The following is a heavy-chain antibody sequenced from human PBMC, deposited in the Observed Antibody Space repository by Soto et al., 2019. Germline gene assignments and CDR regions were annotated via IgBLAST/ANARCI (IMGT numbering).Heavy chain of an antibody. J-gene: IGHJ4*02. V-gene: IGHV3-15*01. CDR2: IKSKTDGGTT. CDR1: GFTFSNAW. CDR3: TKEYRGYELRHDY. Sequence: GGSLRLSCAASGFTFSNAWMSWVRQAPGKGLEWVGRIKSKTDGGTTDYAAPVKGRFTISRDDSKKTLYLQMNSLKTEDTAVYYSTKEYRGYELRHDYWGQGTLVTVS. D-gene: IGHD5-12*01.